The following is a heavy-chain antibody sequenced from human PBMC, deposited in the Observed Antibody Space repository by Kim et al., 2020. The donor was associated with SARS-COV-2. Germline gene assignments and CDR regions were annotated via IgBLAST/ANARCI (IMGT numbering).Heavy chain of an antibody. V-gene: IGHV3-30*18. CDR3: AKERNTGYSRGWTYYYY. J-gene: IGHJ6*01. CDR2: ISYDGSNK. CDR1: GFTFSRYG. D-gene: IGHD6-19*01. Sequence: GGSLRLSCAASGFTFSRYGMHWVRQAPGKGLEWVAVISYDGSNKNYEDSVKGRFTISRDKSKNTVHLQTNSLRAEDTAVYYCAKERNTGYSRGWTYYYY.